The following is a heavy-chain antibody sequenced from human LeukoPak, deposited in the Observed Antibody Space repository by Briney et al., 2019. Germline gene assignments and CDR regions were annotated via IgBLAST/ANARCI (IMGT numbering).Heavy chain of an antibody. D-gene: IGHD3-9*01. CDR2: IYYSGST. J-gene: IGHJ6*02. Sequence: SETLSLTCTVSGGSISSYYWSWIRQPPGKGLEWIGYIYYSGSTNHNPSLKSRVTISVDTSKNQFSLKLSSVTAADTAVYYCARRGLRYFEDGMDVWGQGTTVTVSS. V-gene: IGHV4-59*08. CDR3: ARRGLRYFEDGMDV. CDR1: GGSISSYY.